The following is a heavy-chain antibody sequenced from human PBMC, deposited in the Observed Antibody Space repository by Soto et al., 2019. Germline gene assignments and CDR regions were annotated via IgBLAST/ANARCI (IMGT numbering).Heavy chain of an antibody. J-gene: IGHJ4*02. CDR2: IYYSGST. CDR1: GGSISSYY. V-gene: IGHV4-59*01. D-gene: IGHD3-3*01. Sequence: QVQLQESGPGLVKPSETLSLTCTVSGGSISSYYWSWIRQPPGKGLEWIGYIYYSGSTNYNPSLKSRVTISVDTSKNQFSLELSSVTAADTAVYYCARGVENYDFWSGYYPFDYWGQGTLVTVSS. CDR3: ARGVENYDFWSGYYPFDY.